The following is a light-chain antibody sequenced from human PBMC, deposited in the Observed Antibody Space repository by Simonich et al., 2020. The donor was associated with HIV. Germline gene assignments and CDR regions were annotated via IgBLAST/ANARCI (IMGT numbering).Light chain of an antibody. CDR3: QQYYTTPWT. V-gene: IGKV4-1*01. CDR1: QSVLYSSNNKNY. CDR2: WAS. J-gene: IGKJ1*01. Sequence: DIVMTQSPDSLAVSLGERATINCKSSQSVLYSSNNKNYLPCYQQKPGQPPKLLIYWASTRESGVPDRFSGSGSGTDFTLTISSLQAEDVAVYYCQQYYTTPWTFGQGTKVEI.